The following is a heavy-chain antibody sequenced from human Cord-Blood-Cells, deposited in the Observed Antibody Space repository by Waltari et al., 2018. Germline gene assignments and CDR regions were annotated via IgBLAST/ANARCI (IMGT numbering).Heavy chain of an antibody. CDR2: IYYSGAT. J-gene: IGHJ4*02. D-gene: IGHD3-10*01. CDR3: ARPRTTGSSYFDY. CDR1: GGSISSSSYY. Sequence: QLQLQESGPGLVKPSETLSLTCTVSGGSISSSSYYWGWIRQPPGTGLGWIGSIYYSGATYYNPSLKSRVTISVYTSKNQFSLKLSSVTAADTAVYYCARPRTTGSSYFDYWGQGTLVTVSS. V-gene: IGHV4-39*01.